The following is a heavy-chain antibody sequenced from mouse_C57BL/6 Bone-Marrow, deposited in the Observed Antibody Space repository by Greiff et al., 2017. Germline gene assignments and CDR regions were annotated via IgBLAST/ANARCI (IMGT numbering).Heavy chain of an antibody. CDR3: ARERRGDYDDVCAY. Sequence: EVKLVESGGGLVKPGGSLKLSCAASGFTFSSYAMSWVRQTPEKRLEWVAIISDGGSYTYYPDNVKDRFTISRDNAKNNLDLQMSHLKSEDTAMYYCARERRGDYDDVCAYWGQGTLVTVSA. J-gene: IGHJ3*01. CDR2: ISDGGSYT. CDR1: GFTFSSYA. V-gene: IGHV5-4*01. D-gene: IGHD2-4*01.